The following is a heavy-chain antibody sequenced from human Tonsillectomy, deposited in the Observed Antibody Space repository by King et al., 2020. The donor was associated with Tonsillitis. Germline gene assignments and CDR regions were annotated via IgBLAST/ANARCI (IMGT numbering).Heavy chain of an antibody. CDR2: INQDGSEK. J-gene: IGHJ6*02. CDR3: ARGTPPRQRLEGYYGMDV. D-gene: IGHD6-25*01. Sequence: DVQLVESGGGLVQPGGSLRLSCAASGFTFSSYWMNWVRQAPGKGLEWVANINQDGSEKYYVDSVKGRFTISRDNAKKSLYLQMNSLRAEDTAVYYCARGTPPRQRLEGYYGMDVWGQGTTVTVSS. CDR1: GFTFSSYW. V-gene: IGHV3-7*03.